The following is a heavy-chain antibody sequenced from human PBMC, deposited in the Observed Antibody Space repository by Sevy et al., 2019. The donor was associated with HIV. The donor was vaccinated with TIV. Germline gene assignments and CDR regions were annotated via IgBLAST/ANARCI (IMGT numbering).Heavy chain of an antibody. V-gene: IGHV3-23*01. CDR3: GKGGGGHYDPDEIAYYFYYYNMDV. CDR2: ISGSGTRT. J-gene: IGHJ6*03. CDR1: GFSFDSYG. Sequence: GGSLRLSCAVSGFSFDSYGMTWVRQAPGKGLEWVSAISGSGTRTYYADSVKGRFIISRDNSKNTLDLQMNSLRAGDTAIFCCGKGGGGHYDPDEIAYYFYYYNMDVWGKGTTVTVSS. D-gene: IGHD3-22*01.